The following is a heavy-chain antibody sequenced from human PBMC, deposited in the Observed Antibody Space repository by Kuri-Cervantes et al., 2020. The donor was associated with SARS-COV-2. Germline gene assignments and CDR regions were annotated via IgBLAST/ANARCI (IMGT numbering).Heavy chain of an antibody. J-gene: IGHJ4*02. CDR3: AKTSGYNYYFAY. Sequence: GGSLRLSCAASGFTFSSYSMNWVRQAPGKGLEWVSYINSGSSTIYYADSVKGRFTISRDNSKNMLYLQMYILRAEDTAVYCCAKTSGYNYYFAYWGQGSLVTVSS. D-gene: IGHD5-24*01. CDR1: GFTFSSYS. V-gene: IGHV3-48*01. CDR2: INSGSSTI.